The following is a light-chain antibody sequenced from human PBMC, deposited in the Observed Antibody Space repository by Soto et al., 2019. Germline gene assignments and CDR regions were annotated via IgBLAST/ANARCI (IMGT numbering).Light chain of an antibody. CDR2: DVT. V-gene: IGLV2-18*01. Sequence: HSVLTQPPSVSGSPGHSVTISCTGTSEVGSYSRVSWYQQSPGTSPKLLIYDVTKRPLGVSDRFSGSKSGNTASLTISGLQTDDEADYYCGLYTLSDTVILGGGTKVTVL. CDR1: SEVGSYSR. CDR3: GLYTLSDTVI. J-gene: IGLJ6*01.